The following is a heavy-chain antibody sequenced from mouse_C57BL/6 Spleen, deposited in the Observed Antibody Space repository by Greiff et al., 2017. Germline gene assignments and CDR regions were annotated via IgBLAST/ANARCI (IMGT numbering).Heavy chain of an antibody. CDR3: ARNDYDGGCGY. V-gene: IGHV1-69*01. Sequence: QVQLQQPGAELVMPGASVKLSCKASGYTFTSYWMHWVKQRPGQGLEWIGEIDPSDSYTNYNQKFKGKSTLTVDKSSSTAYMQLSSLTSEDSAVYYCARNDYDGGCGYWGQGTTLTVSS. CDR2: IDPSDSYT. CDR1: GYTFTSYW. J-gene: IGHJ2*01. D-gene: IGHD2-4*01.